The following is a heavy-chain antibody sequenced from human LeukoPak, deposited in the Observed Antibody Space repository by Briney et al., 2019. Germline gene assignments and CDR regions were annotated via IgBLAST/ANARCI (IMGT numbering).Heavy chain of an antibody. V-gene: IGHV3-23*01. D-gene: IGHD2-15*01. J-gene: IGHJ3*02. CDR3: AKDYCSGGSCYSDAFDI. Sequence: GGSLRLSCAASGFTFSSYAMSWVRQAPGKGLEWVSAISGSGGSTYYADSVKGRFTISRDNSKNTPYLQMSSLRAEDTAVYYCAKDYCSGGSCYSDAFDIWGQGTMVTVSS. CDR2: ISGSGGST. CDR1: GFTFSSYA.